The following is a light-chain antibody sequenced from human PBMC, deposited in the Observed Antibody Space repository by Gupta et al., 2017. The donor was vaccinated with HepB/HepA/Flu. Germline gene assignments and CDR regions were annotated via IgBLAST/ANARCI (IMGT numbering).Light chain of an antibody. CDR2: VGTGVIVG. J-gene: IGLJ6*01. CDR3: GAVHGSGVNVPCV. Sequence: PVLPQPPSASASLGASVPLTCTLSSGVSNDKVDWYQQGPGKGPLCGMRVGTGVIVGSKGDGSPDRFSVLGSGLNRYLTIKNIQEDDESDYNSGAVHGSGVNVPCVFGSGTKVTVL. V-gene: IGLV9-49*01. CDR1: SGVSNDK.